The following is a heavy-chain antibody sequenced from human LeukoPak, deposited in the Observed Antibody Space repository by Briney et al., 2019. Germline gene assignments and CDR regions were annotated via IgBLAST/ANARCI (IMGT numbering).Heavy chain of an antibody. D-gene: IGHD3-3*01. V-gene: IGHV4-28*01. CDR3: ARTHHRGQLRFLEWLERGGFYFDC. Sequence: PSETLSLTCAVSGYSISSSNWWGWIRQPPGKGLEWIGYIYYSGSTYYNPSLKSRVTMSVDTSKNQFSLKLSSVTAVDTAVYYCARTHHRGQLRFLEWLERGGFYFDCWGQGTLVTVSS. CDR1: GYSISSSNW. J-gene: IGHJ4*02. CDR2: IYYSGST.